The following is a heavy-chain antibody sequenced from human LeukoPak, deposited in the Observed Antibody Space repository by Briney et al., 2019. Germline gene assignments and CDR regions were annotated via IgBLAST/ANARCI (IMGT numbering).Heavy chain of an antibody. Sequence: ASVKASCKASGYTFTSYAMHWARQAPGQRLEWMGWINAGNGNTKYSQKFQGRVTITRDTSASTAYMELSSLRSEDTAVYYCARTRMVATTRFDYWGQGTLVTVSS. J-gene: IGHJ4*02. CDR2: INAGNGNT. CDR1: GYTFTSYA. D-gene: IGHD5-12*01. CDR3: ARTRMVATTRFDY. V-gene: IGHV1-3*01.